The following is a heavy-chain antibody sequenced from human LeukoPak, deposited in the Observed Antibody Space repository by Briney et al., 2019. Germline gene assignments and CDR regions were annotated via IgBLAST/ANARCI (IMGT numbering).Heavy chain of an antibody. V-gene: IGHV1-2*06. J-gene: IGHJ3*02. Sequence: GASVKVSCKASGYTFTGYYMHWVRQAPGQGLEWMGRINPNSGGTNYAQKFQGRVTMTRDTSISTAYMELSRLRSDDTAVYYCASLGYCSGGSCYSLRALDIWGQGTMVTVSS. CDR2: INPNSGGT. CDR3: ASLGYCSGGSCYSLRALDI. D-gene: IGHD2-15*01. CDR1: GYTFTGYY.